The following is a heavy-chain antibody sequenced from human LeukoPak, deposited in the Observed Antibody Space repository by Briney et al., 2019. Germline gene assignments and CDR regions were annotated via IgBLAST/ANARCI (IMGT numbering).Heavy chain of an antibody. Sequence: ASVKVSCKASGYTFTSYGISWVRQAPGQGLEWMGWISAYNGNTNYAQKLQGRVTMTTDTSTSTAYMELRSLRSDDTAVYYCARTTYYYDSSGYYYHDAFDIWGQGTMVTVSS. CDR3: ARTTYYYDSSGYYYHDAFDI. V-gene: IGHV1-18*01. J-gene: IGHJ3*02. D-gene: IGHD3-22*01. CDR2: ISAYNGNT. CDR1: GYTFTSYG.